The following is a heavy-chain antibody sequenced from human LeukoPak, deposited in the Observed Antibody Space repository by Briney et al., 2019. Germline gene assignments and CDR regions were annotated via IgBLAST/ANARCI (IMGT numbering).Heavy chain of an antibody. D-gene: IGHD2-8*02. CDR3: RRVQAGRSGLMDV. CDR1: GFTLNGYW. V-gene: IGHV3-74*01. Sequence: PGGSLRLSCAASGFTLNGYWMHWVPQAPGEGLVWVSRIDPDGSTTNYAESAKRRFTTSRDNAKNTMYLQKNSQRAEHTALDYCRRVQAGRSGLMDVWGRGTTVTVSS. CDR2: IDPDGSTT. J-gene: IGHJ6*02.